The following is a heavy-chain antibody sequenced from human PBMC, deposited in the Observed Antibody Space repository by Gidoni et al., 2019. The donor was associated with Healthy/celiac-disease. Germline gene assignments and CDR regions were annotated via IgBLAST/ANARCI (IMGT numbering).Heavy chain of an antibody. J-gene: IGHJ4*02. Sequence: EVQLVESGGGLVQPGGPLGLACSASGFTFRSYAMHWVRQAPGKGLEYVSAISSNGGSTYYADSVKGRFTIARDNSKNTLYLQMSSLRAEDTAVYYCVNVGNYYDSSGYLDWGQGTL. CDR1: GFTFRSYA. D-gene: IGHD3-22*01. CDR2: ISSNGGST. CDR3: VNVGNYYDSSGYLD. V-gene: IGHV3-64D*06.